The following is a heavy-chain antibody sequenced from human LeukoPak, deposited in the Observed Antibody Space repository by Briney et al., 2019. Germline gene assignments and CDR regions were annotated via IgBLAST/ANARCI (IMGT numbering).Heavy chain of an antibody. J-gene: IGHJ4*02. CDR3: AKDNLPYCGGDCYTDY. Sequence: PGGSLRLSCAASGFTFSSYWMSWVRQAPGKGLEWVANIKQDGSEKYYVDSVKGRFTISRDNAKNSLYLQMNSLRAEDTAVYYCAKDNLPYCGGDCYTDYWGQGTLVTVSS. CDR2: IKQDGSEK. D-gene: IGHD2-21*02. V-gene: IGHV3-7*01. CDR1: GFTFSSYW.